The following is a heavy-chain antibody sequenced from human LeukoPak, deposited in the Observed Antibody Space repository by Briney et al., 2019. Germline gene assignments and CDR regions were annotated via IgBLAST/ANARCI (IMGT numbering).Heavy chain of an antibody. CDR3: AKVKTDILIPDS. D-gene: IGHD2-21*02. Sequence: PGRSLRLSCAASGFTFSKYDMHWVRQAPGKGLEWVAVISYDGSNKYYVDSVKGRFTISRDNSKNTLYLQMNSLRAEDTAVYYCAKVKTDILIPDSWGQGTLVTVSS. CDR2: ISYDGSNK. V-gene: IGHV3-30*18. CDR1: GFTFSKYD. J-gene: IGHJ4*02.